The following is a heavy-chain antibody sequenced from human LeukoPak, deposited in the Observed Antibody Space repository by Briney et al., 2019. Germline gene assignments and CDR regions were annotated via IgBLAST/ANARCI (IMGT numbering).Heavy chain of an antibody. CDR3: AKDIGSGSYYQFDY. CDR2: ISWNSGNI. J-gene: IGHJ4*02. V-gene: IGHV3-9*01. Sequence: GGSLRLSCAASDFSFTNYAMSWVRQAPGKGLEWVSGISWNSGNIGYADSVKGRFTISRDNAKNSLYLQMNSVTAEDTALYYCAKDIGSGSYYQFDYWGQGTLVTISS. CDR1: DFSFTNYA. D-gene: IGHD1-26*01.